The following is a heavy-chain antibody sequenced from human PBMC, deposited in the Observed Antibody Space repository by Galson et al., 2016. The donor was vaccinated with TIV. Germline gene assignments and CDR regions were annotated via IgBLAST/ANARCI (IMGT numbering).Heavy chain of an antibody. J-gene: IGHJ4*02. CDR3: AAGGFCSNSDCYYGGFDY. Sequence: TLSLTCTVSGGSISSGGYYWSWIRQHPGKGLEWIGYIFHSGNTYYNPSLKSRVTISVDTSKNHFSLKLSSVTAADTAVYYCAAGGFCSNSDCYYGGFDYWGQGTLVTVSS. D-gene: IGHD2-21*02. CDR1: GGSISSGGYY. CDR2: IFHSGNT. V-gene: IGHV4-31*03.